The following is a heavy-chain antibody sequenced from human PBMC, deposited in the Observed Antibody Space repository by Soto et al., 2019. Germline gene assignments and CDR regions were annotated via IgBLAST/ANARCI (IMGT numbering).Heavy chain of an antibody. CDR2: ISAYNGNT. Sequence: ASVKVSCKASGYTFTSYGISWVRQAPGQGLEWMGWISAYNGNTNYAQKLQGRVTMTTDTSTSTAYMELRSLRSDDTAVYYCARDYYDSSGYDSFTAFDIWGQGTMVTVSS. D-gene: IGHD3-22*01. V-gene: IGHV1-18*01. CDR1: GYTFTSYG. CDR3: ARDYYDSSGYDSFTAFDI. J-gene: IGHJ3*02.